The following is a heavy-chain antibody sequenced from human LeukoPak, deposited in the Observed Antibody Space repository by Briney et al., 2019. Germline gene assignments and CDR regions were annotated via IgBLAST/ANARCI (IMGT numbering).Heavy chain of an antibody. V-gene: IGHV4-39*01. D-gene: IGHD1-26*01. Sequence: SETLSLTCTVSGCSISSSSYFWGWIRQPPGKGLEWIGTIYYSRGTYYNPSLKSRVTISVDTSKNQFSLKLSSVTVTDAAVYYCARHSDQLHLREPFDIWGQGTMVTVSS. J-gene: IGHJ3*02. CDR1: GCSISSSSYF. CDR2: IYYSRGT. CDR3: ARHSDQLHLREPFDI.